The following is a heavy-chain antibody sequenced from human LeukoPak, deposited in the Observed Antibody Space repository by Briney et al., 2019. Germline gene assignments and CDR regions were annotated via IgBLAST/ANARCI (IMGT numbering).Heavy chain of an antibody. CDR3: ASPIYSSSWYYFDY. V-gene: IGHV1-2*02. D-gene: IGHD6-13*01. CDR1: GGTFSSYA. J-gene: IGHJ4*02. Sequence: ASVKVSCKASGGTFSSYAISWVRQAPGQGLEWMGWINPNSGGTNYAQKFQGRVTMTRDTSISTAYMELSRLRSDDTAVYYCASPIYSSSWYYFDYWGQGTLVTVSS. CDR2: INPNSGGT.